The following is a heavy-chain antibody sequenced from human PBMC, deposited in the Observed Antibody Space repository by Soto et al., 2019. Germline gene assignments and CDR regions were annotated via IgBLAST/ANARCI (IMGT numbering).Heavy chain of an antibody. D-gene: IGHD3-22*01. Sequence: EVQLVESGGGLVQPGGSLRLSCAVSGFTFSSYWMHWVRQVPGKGLVWVSRINCDGSTTNYADSVKGRFTISRDNAKNTLYLQMNSLRAEDTAVYYCVRDQIRVVGVINGWFDPWGQGTLVTVSS. CDR3: VRDQIRVVGVINGWFDP. CDR1: GFTFSSYW. V-gene: IGHV3-74*01. CDR2: INCDGSTT. J-gene: IGHJ5*02.